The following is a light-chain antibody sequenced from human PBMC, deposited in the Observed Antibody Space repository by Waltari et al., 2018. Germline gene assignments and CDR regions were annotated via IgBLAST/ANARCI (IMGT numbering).Light chain of an antibody. CDR1: RDVGRW. CDR3: QQTNNFPGT. CDR2: AAS. Sequence: DIQMTQSPSYVSASVVDRVTITCRAGRDVGRWLAWYQQKPGKVPKLLIYAASSLQGGVPSRFSGSGSGTDFTLTISSLQPEDIATYYCQQTNNFPGTFGPGTKVDLQ. V-gene: IGKV1-12*01. J-gene: IGKJ3*01.